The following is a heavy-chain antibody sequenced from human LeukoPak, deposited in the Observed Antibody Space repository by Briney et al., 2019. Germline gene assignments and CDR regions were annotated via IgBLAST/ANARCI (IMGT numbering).Heavy chain of an antibody. CDR2: ISSSSSTI. CDR3: AKGDIVATIGLGLFDY. CDR1: GFTFSSYS. Sequence: PGGSLRLSCAASGFTFSSYSMNWVRQAPGKGLEWVSYISSSSSTIYYADSVKGRFTISRDNAKNSLYLQMNSLRAEDTAVYYCAKGDIVATIGLGLFDYWGQGTLVTVSS. V-gene: IGHV3-48*01. J-gene: IGHJ4*02. D-gene: IGHD5-12*01.